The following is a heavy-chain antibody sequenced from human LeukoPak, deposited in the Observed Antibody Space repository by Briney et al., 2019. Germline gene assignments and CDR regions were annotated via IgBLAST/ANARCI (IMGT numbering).Heavy chain of an antibody. Sequence: SETLSLTCPVSGGSISSYYWSWIRQPPGKGLEWIGEINHSGSTNYNPSLKSRVTISVDTSKNQFSLKLSSVTAADTAVYYCARVSYYYGSGSYQYYFDYWGQGTLVTVSS. CDR1: GGSISSYY. CDR3: ARVSYYYGSGSYQYYFDY. V-gene: IGHV4-34*01. J-gene: IGHJ4*02. D-gene: IGHD3-10*01. CDR2: INHSGST.